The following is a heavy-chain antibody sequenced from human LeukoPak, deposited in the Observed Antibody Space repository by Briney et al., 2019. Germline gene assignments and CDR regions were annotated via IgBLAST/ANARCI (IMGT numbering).Heavy chain of an antibody. CDR3: GRGGYSGYDFDC. V-gene: IGHV5-51*01. CDR2: IYPGDSDT. Sequence: GESLKISCRASVNSFSTIWIGWVRQMPGKGLEWMGVIYPGDSDTRYSPSFQGQVTMSVDKSISTAYLQWSSLKASDSAMYYCGRGGYSGYDFDCWGQGTLVTVSS. J-gene: IGHJ4*02. D-gene: IGHD5-12*01. CDR1: VNSFSTIW.